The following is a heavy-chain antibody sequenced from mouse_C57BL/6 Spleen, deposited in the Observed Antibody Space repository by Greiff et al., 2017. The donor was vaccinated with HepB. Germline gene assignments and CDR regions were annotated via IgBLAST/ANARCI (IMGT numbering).Heavy chain of an antibody. J-gene: IGHJ2*01. CDR3: ARWGNYYGSTLDY. CDR2: IDPSDSYT. V-gene: IGHV1-69*01. D-gene: IGHD1-1*01. CDR1: GYTFTSYW. Sequence: QVQLQQPGAELVMPGASVKLSCKASGYTFTSYWMHWVKQRPGQGLEWIGEIDPSDSYTNYNQKFKGKSPLTVDKSSSTAYMQLSSLTSEDSAVYYCARWGNYYGSTLDYWGQGTTLTVSS.